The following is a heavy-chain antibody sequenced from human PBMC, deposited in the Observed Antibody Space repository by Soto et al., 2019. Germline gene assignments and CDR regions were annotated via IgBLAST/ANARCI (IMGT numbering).Heavy chain of an antibody. CDR2: LSGNSGTT. J-gene: IGHJ4*02. V-gene: IGHV3-23*01. CDR3: AKGSKFTIFPANDF. Sequence: EVQLLESGGGLVQPGGSLRLSCAASGFTFSSYAMTWVRQAPGKGLEWVSALSGNSGTTYSADSVKGRFTISRDNSRNTLYLQMSSLRAEDTALYYCAKGSKFTIFPANDFWCQGTLVTVSS. D-gene: IGHD3-3*01. CDR1: GFTFSSYA.